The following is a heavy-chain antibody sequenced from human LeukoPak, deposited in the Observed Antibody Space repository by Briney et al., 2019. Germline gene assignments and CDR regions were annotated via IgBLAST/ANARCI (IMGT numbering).Heavy chain of an antibody. V-gene: IGHV4-61*08. D-gene: IGHD1-14*01. CDR2: IYYSGST. Sequence: SETLSLTCTVSGGSISSGGYYWSWIRQPPGKGLEWIGYIYYSGSTNYNPSLKSRFTISVDTSKNQFSLKLSSVIAADTAVYYCARAKTGTTWGGTFDIWGQGTMVTVSS. CDR3: ARAKTGTTWGGTFDI. J-gene: IGHJ3*02. CDR1: GGSISSGGYY.